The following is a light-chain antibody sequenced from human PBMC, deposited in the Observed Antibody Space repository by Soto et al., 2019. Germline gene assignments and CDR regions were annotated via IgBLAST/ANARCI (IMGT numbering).Light chain of an antibody. CDR1: SSDVGGYNH. Sequence: QSALTQPASVSGSPGQSITISCTGTSSDVGGYNHVAWYQQYPGKAPKLIIFEVSDRPSGISNRFSGYKSANTASLSISGLHDEDEADYCCSSYKRGATLVFGGGTKLTVL. CDR3: SSYKRGATLV. V-gene: IGLV2-14*01. J-gene: IGLJ2*01. CDR2: EVS.